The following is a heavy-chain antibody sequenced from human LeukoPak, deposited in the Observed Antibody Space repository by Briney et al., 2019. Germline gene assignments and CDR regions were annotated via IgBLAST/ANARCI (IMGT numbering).Heavy chain of an antibody. D-gene: IGHD6-13*01. CDR3: ARPRGYGPTFAGFDY. J-gene: IGHJ4*02. V-gene: IGHV5-51*01. CDR2: IYPGDSDT. Sequence: GESLKISCKGSGYSFTSYWIGWVRQMPGKGLEWMGIIYPGDSDTRYSPSFQGQVTISADKSISTAYLQWSSLKASDTATYYCARPRGYGPTFAGFDYWGQGTLVTVSS. CDR1: GYSFTSYW.